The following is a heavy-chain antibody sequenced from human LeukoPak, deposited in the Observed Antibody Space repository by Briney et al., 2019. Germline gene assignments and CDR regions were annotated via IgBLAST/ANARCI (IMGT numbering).Heavy chain of an antibody. CDR3: ASRVNDFWSGYCLDY. J-gene: IGHJ4*02. D-gene: IGHD3-3*01. V-gene: IGHV1-69*02. Sequence: SVKVSCKASGGTFSSYTISGVRQAPGQGLEWMGRIIPILGIANYAQKFQGRVTITADKSTSTAYMELSGLRSEDTAVYYCASRVNDFWSGYCLDYWGQGTLVTVSS. CDR1: GGTFSSYT. CDR2: IIPILGIA.